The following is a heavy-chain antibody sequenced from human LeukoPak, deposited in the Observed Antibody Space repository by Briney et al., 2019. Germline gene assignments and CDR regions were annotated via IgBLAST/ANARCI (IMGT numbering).Heavy chain of an antibody. Sequence: PGKSLRLSCAASGFTVSSNYMTWVRQAPGKGLEWVSVIYSGGSKGYADSVKGRFTISRDNSKNTLYLQMNSLRVEDTAVYYCALATTGFFDYWGQGTLVTVSS. J-gene: IGHJ4*02. D-gene: IGHD5-12*01. CDR1: GFTVSSNY. V-gene: IGHV3-53*01. CDR2: IYSGGSK. CDR3: ALATTGFFDY.